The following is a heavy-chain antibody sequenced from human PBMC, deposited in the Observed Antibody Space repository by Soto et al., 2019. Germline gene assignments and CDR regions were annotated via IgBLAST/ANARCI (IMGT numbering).Heavy chain of an antibody. V-gene: IGHV3-30-3*01. CDR3: AKDSHNDFWSGYYTGIDY. CDR2: ISYDGSKK. Sequence: XGCLGLFCAACGFSFSSYTVHWVGQAPGKGLEWVALISYDGSKKYYADSVKGRFTISRDNSKNTLFLHMNSLRVEDTAVYFFAKDSHNDFWSGYYTGIDYCGQGTLVTVSS. D-gene: IGHD3-3*01. CDR1: GFSFSSYT. J-gene: IGHJ4*02.